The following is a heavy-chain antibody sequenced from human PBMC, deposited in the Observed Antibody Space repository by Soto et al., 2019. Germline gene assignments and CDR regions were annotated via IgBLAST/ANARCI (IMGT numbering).Heavy chain of an antibody. V-gene: IGHV1-18*01. Sequence: QVQLVQSGAEVKKPGASVKVSCKASGYTFTSYGISWVRQAPGQGLVWMGWISAYNGNTNYAQKLQGRVTMTTDTSTSTAYMELRSLRSDDTAVYYCASHRAGIGNSGYGYWGQGTLVTVSS. CDR1: GYTFTSYG. J-gene: IGHJ4*02. CDR3: ASHRAGIGNSGYGY. CDR2: ISAYNGNT. D-gene: IGHD5-12*01.